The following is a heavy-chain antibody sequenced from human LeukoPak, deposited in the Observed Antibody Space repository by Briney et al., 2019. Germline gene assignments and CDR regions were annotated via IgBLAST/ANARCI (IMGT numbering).Heavy chain of an antibody. CDR3: ARVTGDYFDY. V-gene: IGHV4-59*01. CDR2: IYYSGST. D-gene: IGHD7-27*01. J-gene: IGHJ4*02. Sequence: SETLSITCTVSGGSISSYYWSWIRQPPGKGLEWIGYIYYSGSTNYNPSLKSRVTISVDTSKNQFSLKLSSVTAADTAVYYCARVTGDYFDYWGQGTLVTVSS. CDR1: GGSISSYY.